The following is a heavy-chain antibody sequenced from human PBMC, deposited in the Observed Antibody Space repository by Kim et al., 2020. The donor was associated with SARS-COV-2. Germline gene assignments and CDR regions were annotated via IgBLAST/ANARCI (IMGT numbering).Heavy chain of an antibody. Sequence: GESLRLSCAASGFSFSTFDMSWVRQVPGKGLEWVSAIMGSDGTTYYADSVKGRFIISRDNSKNTLYLQMNSVSAEDTALYYCVKGAWLDYWGQGTLATVSS. V-gene: IGHV3-23*01. CDR3: VKGAWLDY. J-gene: IGHJ4*02. CDR2: IMGSDGTT. CDR1: GFSFSTFD.